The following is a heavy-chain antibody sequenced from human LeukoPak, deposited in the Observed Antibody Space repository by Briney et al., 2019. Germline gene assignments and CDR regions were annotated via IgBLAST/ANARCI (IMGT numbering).Heavy chain of an antibody. D-gene: IGHD6-6*01. J-gene: IGHJ3*02. CDR3: ARSPEYSSSSDAFDI. V-gene: IGHV4-59*11. CDR2: IYYSGST. Sequence: PSETLSLTCTVSGGSISSHYWSWIRQPPGKGLEGIGYIYYSGSTNYNPSLKSRVTISVDTSKNQFSLKLSSVTAADTAVYYCARSPEYSSSSDAFDIWGQGTMVTVSS. CDR1: GGSISSHY.